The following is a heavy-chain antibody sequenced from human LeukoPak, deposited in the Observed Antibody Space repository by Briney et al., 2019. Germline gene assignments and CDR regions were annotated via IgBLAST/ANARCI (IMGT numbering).Heavy chain of an antibody. D-gene: IGHD6-19*01. CDR3: AIAVAGSDFDY. CDR1: GGSISSSNW. Sequence: SETLSLTCAVSGGSISSSNWWRWVRPPPGKELEWIGEIYHSGRTNYNPSLKSRVTISVDKSKNQFSLKLSSVTAADTTVYYCAIAVAGSDFDYWGQGTLVTVSS. CDR2: IYHSGRT. J-gene: IGHJ4*02. V-gene: IGHV4-4*02.